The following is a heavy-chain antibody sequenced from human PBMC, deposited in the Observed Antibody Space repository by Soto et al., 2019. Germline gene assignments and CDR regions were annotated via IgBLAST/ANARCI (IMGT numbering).Heavy chain of an antibody. CDR1: GFTFSNYV. CDR3: AKEHTSAFAVHYMDV. J-gene: IGHJ6*03. D-gene: IGHD3-10*02. CDR2: MSGSGGST. Sequence: VGSLRLSFAASGFTFSNYVMSWVRQAPGKGLEWVSAMSGSGGSTYYADSVKGRFTISRDNSKNTLYLQMNSLRAEDTAVYYCAKEHTSAFAVHYMDVWGKGT. V-gene: IGHV3-23*01.